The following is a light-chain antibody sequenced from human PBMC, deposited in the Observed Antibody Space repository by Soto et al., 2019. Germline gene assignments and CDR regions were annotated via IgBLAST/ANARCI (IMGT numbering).Light chain of an antibody. V-gene: IGKV1-5*01. CDR3: QQYNSYSST. Sequence: DIQMTQSPSTLSASVGDRGTITCRASQSISSWLAWYQQKPGKAPKLLIYDASSLESGVPSRFSGSGSGTEFTLTISSLQPDDFATYYCQQYNSYSSTFGQGTKVEIK. CDR1: QSISSW. CDR2: DAS. J-gene: IGKJ1*01.